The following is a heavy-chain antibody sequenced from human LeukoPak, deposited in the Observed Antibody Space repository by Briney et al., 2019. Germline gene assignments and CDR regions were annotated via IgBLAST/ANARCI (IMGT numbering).Heavy chain of an antibody. V-gene: IGHV3-15*01. CDR2: IKSKTDGGAT. D-gene: IGHD5-12*01. Sequence: GGSLRLSCAAPGFTFSNAWMSWVRQAPGKGLEWVGRIKSKTDGGATDYAAPVKGRFTISRDDSKNTLYLQMNSLKTEDTAVCYCTTASRGSLFYYYYGMDVWGQGTTVTVSS. J-gene: IGHJ6*02. CDR3: TTASRGSLFYYYYGMDV. CDR1: GFTFSNAW.